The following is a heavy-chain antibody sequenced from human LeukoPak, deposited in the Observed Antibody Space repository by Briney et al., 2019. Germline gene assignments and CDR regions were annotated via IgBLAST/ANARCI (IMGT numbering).Heavy chain of an antibody. CDR2: IRYNGRTA. D-gene: IGHD5-18*01. J-gene: IGHJ4*02. V-gene: IGHV3-30*02. CDR1: GFTFSSYW. CDR3: AKEASRGSSFAYTPIEKPYYLDY. Sequence: PGGSLRLSCVASGFTFSSYWMHWVRQAPGKGLEWVAFIRYNGRTAYYADSVKGRFTISRDNSKNTVFLQMYSLRPEDTAAYYCAKEASRGSSFAYTPIEKPYYLDYWGQGTLVTVSS.